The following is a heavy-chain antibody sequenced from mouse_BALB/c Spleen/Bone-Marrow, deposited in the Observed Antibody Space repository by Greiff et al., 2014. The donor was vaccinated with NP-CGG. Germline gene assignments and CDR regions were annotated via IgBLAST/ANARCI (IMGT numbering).Heavy chain of an antibody. V-gene: IGHV5-4*02. Sequence: EAQLVESGGGLVKPGGSLKLSCAASGFTFSDYYMYWVRQTPEKRLEWVATISDGGSYTYYPDSVKGRFTISRDNAKNNLYLQLSSLKSEDTAMYYCARGPHDDDMDYWGQGTSVTVSS. CDR2: ISDGGSYT. D-gene: IGHD2-3*01. J-gene: IGHJ4*01. CDR3: ARGPHDDDMDY. CDR1: GFTFSDYY.